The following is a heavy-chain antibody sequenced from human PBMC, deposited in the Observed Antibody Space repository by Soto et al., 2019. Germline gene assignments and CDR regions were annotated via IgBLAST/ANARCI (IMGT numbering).Heavy chain of an antibody. CDR1: GGPISSYY. Sequence: SETLSLTCTFSGGPISSYYWSWIRQPPGKGLEWIGYIYYSGSTNHNPSLKSRVTISVDTSKNQFSLKLSSVTAADTAVYYCARSGDIVVVPAATNAFDIWGQGTMVTVSS. V-gene: IGHV4-59*01. J-gene: IGHJ3*02. D-gene: IGHD2-2*01. CDR3: ARSGDIVVVPAATNAFDI. CDR2: IYYSGST.